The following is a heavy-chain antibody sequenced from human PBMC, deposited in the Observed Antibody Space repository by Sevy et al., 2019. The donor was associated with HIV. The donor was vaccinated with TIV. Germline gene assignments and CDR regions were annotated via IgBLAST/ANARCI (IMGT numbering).Heavy chain of an antibody. D-gene: IGHD6-19*01. Sequence: ASVKVSCKASGYTFTGYYMHWVRQAPGQGLEWMGRINPNSGGTNYAQKFQGRVTMTRDTSISTAYLELSRLRSDDTAVYYCARDDRIAEAGHEDFQHWGQGTLVTASS. V-gene: IGHV1-2*06. CDR2: INPNSGGT. J-gene: IGHJ1*01. CDR3: ARDDRIAEAGHEDFQH. CDR1: GYTFTGYY.